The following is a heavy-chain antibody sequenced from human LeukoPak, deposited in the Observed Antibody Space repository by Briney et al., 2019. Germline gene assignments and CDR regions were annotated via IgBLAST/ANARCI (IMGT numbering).Heavy chain of an antibody. CDR1: GYTFFYYG. CDR3: ARDRGGTTVPTANWFDP. D-gene: IGHD4-17*01. Sequence: EASVKVSCKASGYTFFYYGVTWVRQVPGQGLEWMGWINPNSGGTNYAQKFQGRVTMTRDTSISTAYMELSRLRSDDTAVYYCARDRGGTTVPTANWFDPWGQGTLVTVSS. J-gene: IGHJ5*02. CDR2: INPNSGGT. V-gene: IGHV1-2*02.